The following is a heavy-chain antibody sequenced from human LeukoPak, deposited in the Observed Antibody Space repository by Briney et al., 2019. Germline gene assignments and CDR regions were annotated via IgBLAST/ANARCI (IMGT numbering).Heavy chain of an antibody. Sequence: ASVKVSCKASGYTFTSYDINWVRQATGQGLEWMGWMNPNSGNTGYAQKFQGRVTMTRNTSISTAYMELSSLRAEDTAIYYCAKGLEVRGTKGVDYWGQGTLVTVSS. CDR1: GYTFTSYD. V-gene: IGHV1-8*01. CDR2: MNPNSGNT. CDR3: AKGLEVRGTKGVDY. D-gene: IGHD2-8*01. J-gene: IGHJ4*02.